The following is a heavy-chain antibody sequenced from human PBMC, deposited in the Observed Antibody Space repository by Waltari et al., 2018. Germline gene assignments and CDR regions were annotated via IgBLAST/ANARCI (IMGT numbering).Heavy chain of an antibody. J-gene: IGHJ4*02. CDR1: GGSISSYY. D-gene: IGHD5-12*01. Sequence: QVQLQESGPGLVKPSETLSLTCTVSGGSISSYYWSWIRQPPGKGLEWIGYIYYSGSTNYNPSLKSRVTISVDTSKNQFSLKLSSVTAADTAVYYCAARTFGYGPDYWGQGTLVTVSS. CDR2: IYYSGST. V-gene: IGHV4-59*01. CDR3: AARTFGYGPDY.